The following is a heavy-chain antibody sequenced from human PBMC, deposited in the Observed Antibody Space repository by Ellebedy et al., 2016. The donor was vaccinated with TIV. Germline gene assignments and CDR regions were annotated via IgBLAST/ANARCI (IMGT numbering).Heavy chain of an antibody. D-gene: IGHD2-2*01. CDR2: IIPIFGTA. V-gene: IGHV1-69*13. J-gene: IGHJ4*02. CDR1: GGTFSSYA. Sequence: SVKVSCXASGGTFSSYAISWVRQASGQGLEWMGGIIPIFGTANYAQKFQGRVTITADESTSTAYMELSSLRSEDTAVYYCARERTSHSFDYWGQGTLVTVSS. CDR3: ARERTSHSFDY.